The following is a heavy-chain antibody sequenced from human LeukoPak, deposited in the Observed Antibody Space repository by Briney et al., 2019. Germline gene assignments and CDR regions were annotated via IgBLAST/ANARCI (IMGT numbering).Heavy chain of an antibody. CDR3: AGRRGYSFGYHFDY. Sequence: GESLKISCKGSGYIFSNSWIGWVRQMPGKGLEWMGSIYPDDSDTRYSPSFQGQVTISADKSISTAYLQWSSLKASDTAMYYCAGRRGYSFGYHFDYWGQGTLVTVSS. CDR2: IYPDDSDT. J-gene: IGHJ4*02. CDR1: GYIFSNSW. V-gene: IGHV5-51*01. D-gene: IGHD5-18*01.